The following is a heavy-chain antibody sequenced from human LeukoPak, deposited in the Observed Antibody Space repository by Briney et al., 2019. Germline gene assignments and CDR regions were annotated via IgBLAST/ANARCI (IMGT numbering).Heavy chain of an antibody. CDR1: GFTFSTYG. CDR3: AKTGSNGAWLRYFDWLSGPYFDY. CDR2: IRYDGSDK. Sequence: PGGSLRLSCAASGFTFSTYGMHWVRQAPGKGLEWVAFIRYDGSDKYYADSVKGRFIISRDNSKNTLFLQMNSLRAEDTAVYYCAKTGSNGAWLRYFDWLSGPYFDYWGQGTLVTVSS. J-gene: IGHJ4*02. D-gene: IGHD3-9*01. V-gene: IGHV3-30*02.